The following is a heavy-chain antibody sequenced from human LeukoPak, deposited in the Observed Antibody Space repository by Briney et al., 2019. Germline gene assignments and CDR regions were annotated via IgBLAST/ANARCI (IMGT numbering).Heavy chain of an antibody. CDR2: IYYSGST. D-gene: IGHD3-22*01. V-gene: IGHV4-59*01. Sequence: SETLSLTCTVSGGSISSYYWSWIRQPPGKGLEWIGYIYYSGSTNYNPSLKSRVTISVDTSKNQFSLKLSSVTAADTAVYYCAVTYYYDSSGYYYLGPYYYYMDVWGKGTTVTVSS. J-gene: IGHJ6*03. CDR1: GGSISSYY. CDR3: AVTYYYDSSGYYYLGPYYYYMDV.